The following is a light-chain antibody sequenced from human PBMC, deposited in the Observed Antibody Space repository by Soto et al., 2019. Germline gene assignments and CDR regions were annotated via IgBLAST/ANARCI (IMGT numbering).Light chain of an antibody. CDR2: DGS. Sequence: QSALTQPRSVSGSPGQSVTISCTGTSSDVGGNDYVSWYQQHPGKAPQLMIFDGSKRPSGVPDRFSGSKSGITASLTISGLQAEDEADYYCCSYADSYTLVFGGGTKVTVL. J-gene: IGLJ2*01. CDR3: CSYADSYTLV. V-gene: IGLV2-11*01. CDR1: SSDVGGNDY.